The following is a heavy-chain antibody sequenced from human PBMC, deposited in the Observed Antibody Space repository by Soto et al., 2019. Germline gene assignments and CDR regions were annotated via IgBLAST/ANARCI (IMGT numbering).Heavy chain of an antibody. Sequence: EVQLVESGGGLEQPGRSLRLSCAASGFSFDDFAMHWVRQAPGKGLEWASGLSWNGGYIAYADSVKGRFTISRDNAKNSLYLHMSSLRVEDTALYYCVKDRDYFDSSGYFDYWGQGTLVTVSS. D-gene: IGHD3-22*01. CDR1: GFSFDDFA. CDR2: LSWNGGYI. CDR3: VKDRDYFDSSGYFDY. J-gene: IGHJ4*02. V-gene: IGHV3-9*01.